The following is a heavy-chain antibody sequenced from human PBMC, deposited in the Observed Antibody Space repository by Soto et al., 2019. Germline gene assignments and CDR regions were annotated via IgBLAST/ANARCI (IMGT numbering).Heavy chain of an antibody. J-gene: IGHJ2*01. CDR3: AKAYSSIWSHWYFDL. Sequence: EVQLLESGGGLVQPGGSLRLSCAASGFTFSSYDMNWVRQAPGKGLEWVSLIGGDCGSTYYADSVRGRFTISRDNSKNTLYLQMNSLRAEDTAIYYCAKAYSSIWSHWYFDLWGLGTLVTVSS. CDR2: IGGDCGST. V-gene: IGHV3-23*01. CDR1: GFTFSSYD. D-gene: IGHD6-13*01.